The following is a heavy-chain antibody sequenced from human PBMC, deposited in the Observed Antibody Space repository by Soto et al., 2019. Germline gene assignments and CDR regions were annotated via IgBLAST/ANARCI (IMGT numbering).Heavy chain of an antibody. V-gene: IGHV3-23*01. CDR2: ISGSGGST. D-gene: IGHD3-9*01. CDR3: AKDQTDWTDAFDI. Sequence: GGSLRLSCAASGFTFSSYAMSWVRQAPGKGLEWVSVISGSGGSTYYADSVKGRFTISRDNSKNTLYLQMNSLRAEDTAVYYCAKDQTDWTDAFDIWGQGTMVTVSS. J-gene: IGHJ3*02. CDR1: GFTFSSYA.